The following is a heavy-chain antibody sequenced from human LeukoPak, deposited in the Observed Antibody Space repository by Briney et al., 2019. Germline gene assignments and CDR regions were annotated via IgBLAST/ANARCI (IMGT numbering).Heavy chain of an antibody. CDR2: IHSADSNT. D-gene: IGHD4-17*01. CDR3: AGARHGDYRWDY. V-gene: IGHV5-51*01. J-gene: IGHJ4*02. Sequence: GESLKISSKDSGYSFTNYWIGWVRQMPGKGLEWMGIIHSADSNTKYSPSFQGQVTISADKSISTAYLQWSGLKASDTAMYYCAGARHGDYRWDYWGQGTLVTGSS. CDR1: GYSFTNYW.